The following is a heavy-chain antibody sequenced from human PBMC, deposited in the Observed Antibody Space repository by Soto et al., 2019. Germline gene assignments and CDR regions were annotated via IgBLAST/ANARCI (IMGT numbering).Heavy chain of an antibody. Sequence: ASVKVSCKASGYTFTRSGISWVRQAPGQGLEWMGWINPFDGSRMFAQSFQGRVTFTRDTSTSTVYMELSGLRSDDTAVYYCSRVDPGETSPFDHWGQGTLVTVSS. CDR1: GYTFTRSG. CDR3: SRVDPGETSPFDH. J-gene: IGHJ4*02. CDR2: INPFDGSR. D-gene: IGHD3-10*01. V-gene: IGHV1-18*01.